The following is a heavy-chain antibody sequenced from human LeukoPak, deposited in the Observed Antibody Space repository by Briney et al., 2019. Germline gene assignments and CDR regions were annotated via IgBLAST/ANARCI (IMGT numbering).Heavy chain of an antibody. CDR1: GYTFTSYY. CDR3: ARDTVYYYGSGIGGFDY. V-gene: IGHV1-46*01. D-gene: IGHD3-10*01. CDR2: INPSGGST. J-gene: IGHJ4*02. Sequence: ASVKVSCKASGYTFTSYYMHWVRQAPGQGLEWMGIINPSGGSTSYAQKFQGRVTMTRDMSTSTAYTELRSLRSDDTAVYYCARDTVYYYGSGIGGFDYWGQGTLVTVSS.